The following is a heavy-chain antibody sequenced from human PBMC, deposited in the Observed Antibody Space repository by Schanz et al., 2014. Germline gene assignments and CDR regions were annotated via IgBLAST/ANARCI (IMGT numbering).Heavy chain of an antibody. Sequence: VQLVESGGGVVQPGRSLRLSCAASGFTFSSYGMHWVRQAPGKGLEWVAVIWYDGSNKYYADSVKGRFTISRDNAKRSLFLQMNSLRAEDTAVYYCAKDGPGGSGSYSADGGMDVWGQGTTVTVSS. CDR1: GFTFSSYG. CDR3: AKDGPGGSGSYSADGGMDV. V-gene: IGHV3-33*03. D-gene: IGHD3-10*01. J-gene: IGHJ6*02. CDR2: IWYDGSNK.